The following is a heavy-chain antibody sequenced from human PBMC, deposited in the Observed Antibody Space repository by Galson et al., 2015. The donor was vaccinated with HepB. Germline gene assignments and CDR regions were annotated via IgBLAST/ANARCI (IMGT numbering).Heavy chain of an antibody. CDR3: AKDHYRYYYDSSGAIGGSFDY. CDR1: GFTFSSYA. J-gene: IGHJ4*02. V-gene: IGHV3-23*01. D-gene: IGHD3-22*01. CDR2: ISGSGGST. Sequence: SLRLSCAASGFTFSSYAMSWVRQAPGKGLEWVSAISGSGGSTYYADSVKGRFTISRDNSKNTLYLQMNSLRAEDTAVYYCAKDHYRYYYDSSGAIGGSFDYWGQGTLVTVSS.